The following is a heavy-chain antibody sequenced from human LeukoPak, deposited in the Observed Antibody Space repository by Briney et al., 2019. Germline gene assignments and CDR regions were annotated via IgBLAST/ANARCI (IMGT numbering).Heavy chain of an antibody. CDR2: IIPIFGTA. J-gene: IGHJ5*02. Sequence: SVKVSCKASVYTFTSYGISWVRQAPGQGLEWMGGIIPIFGTANYAQKFQGRVTITADESTSTAYMELSSLRSEDTAVYYCARGRGYCSGGGCYSRWFDPWGQGTLVTVSS. CDR3: ARGRGYCSGGGCYSRWFDP. CDR1: VYTFTSYG. V-gene: IGHV1-69*13. D-gene: IGHD2-15*01.